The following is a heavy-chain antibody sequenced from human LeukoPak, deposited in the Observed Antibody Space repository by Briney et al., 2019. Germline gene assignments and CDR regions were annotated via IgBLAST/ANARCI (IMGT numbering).Heavy chain of an antibody. J-gene: IGHJ4*02. CDR2: IYYNGAT. D-gene: IGHD6-19*01. CDR1: GGSITDYY. CDR3: AITSGWYSNYDY. V-gene: IGHV4-59*01. Sequence: SETLSLTCTVSGGSITDYYWIWIRQPPGKGLEYIGYIYYNGATNYNPSLKSRVTISVDTSKNQFSLNLRSVTAADTAVYYCAITSGWYSNYDYWGQGTLVTVSS.